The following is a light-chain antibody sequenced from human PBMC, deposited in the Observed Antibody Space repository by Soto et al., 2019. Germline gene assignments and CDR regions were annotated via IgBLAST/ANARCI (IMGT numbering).Light chain of an antibody. CDR1: QSVLYSSNNMNY. V-gene: IGKV4-1*01. Sequence: DTVMTQSPDSLAVSLGERATINCKSSQSVLYSSNNMNYLSWYQQKPGQPPKLLIYWASTRESGVPDRFSGSGSGTDFTLTISSVQAEDVAVYYCLQHYKTPPYSFGQGTKLEIK. CDR2: WAS. J-gene: IGKJ2*03. CDR3: LQHYKTPPYS.